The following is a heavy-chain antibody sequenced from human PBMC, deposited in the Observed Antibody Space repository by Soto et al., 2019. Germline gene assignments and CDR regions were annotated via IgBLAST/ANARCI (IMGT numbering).Heavy chain of an antibody. V-gene: IGHV4-34*01. CDR3: AVEVRLKDYYYGMDV. CDR1: GGSFSGYY. CDR2: INHSGST. J-gene: IGHJ6*02. Sequence: SETLSLTCAVYGGSFSGYYWSWIRQPPGKGLEWIGEINHSGSTNYNPSLKSRVTISVDTSKNQFSLKLSSVTAADTAVYYCAVEVRLKDYYYGMDVWGQGTTVT.